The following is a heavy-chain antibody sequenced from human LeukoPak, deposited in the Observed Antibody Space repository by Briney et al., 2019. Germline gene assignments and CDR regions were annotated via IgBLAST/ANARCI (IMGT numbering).Heavy chain of an antibody. Sequence: GGSLRLSCAASGFTFSNYGMSWVRQAPGKGLEWVSTISGSGGSTYYADSVKGRFTISRDNSKNTLYLQMNSLRAEDTAVYYCAKDHGRISHYRSYDYWGQGTLVTVSS. J-gene: IGHJ4*02. D-gene: IGHD3-10*01. V-gene: IGHV3-23*01. CDR3: AKDHGRISHYRSYDY. CDR1: GFTFSNYG. CDR2: ISGSGGST.